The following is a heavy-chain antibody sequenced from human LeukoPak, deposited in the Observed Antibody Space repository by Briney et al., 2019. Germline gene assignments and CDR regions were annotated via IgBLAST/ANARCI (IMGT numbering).Heavy chain of an antibody. CDR1: GFTFSSYG. Sequence: GGSLRLSCAASGFTFSSYGMHWVRQAPGKGLEWVAVISHDGSNKYYADSVKGRFTISRDNSKNTLYLQMNSLRAEDTAVYYCAKDSRPILRFHYYYGMDVWGQGTTVTVSS. D-gene: IGHD3-3*01. CDR2: ISHDGSNK. CDR3: AKDSRPILRFHYYYGMDV. V-gene: IGHV3-30*18. J-gene: IGHJ6*02.